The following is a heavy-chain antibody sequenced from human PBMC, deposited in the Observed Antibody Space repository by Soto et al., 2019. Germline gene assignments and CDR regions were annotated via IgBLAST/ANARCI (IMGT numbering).Heavy chain of an antibody. D-gene: IGHD4-4*01. CDR1: GGTFSSYA. Sequence: SVKVSCKASGGTFSSYAISWVRQAPGQGLEWMGGIIPIFGTANYAQKFQGRVTITADESTSTAYMELSSLRSEDTAVYYCARVQTVTTGYYYYGMDAWGQGTTVTVSS. V-gene: IGHV1-69*13. J-gene: IGHJ6*02. CDR2: IIPIFGTA. CDR3: ARVQTVTTGYYYYGMDA.